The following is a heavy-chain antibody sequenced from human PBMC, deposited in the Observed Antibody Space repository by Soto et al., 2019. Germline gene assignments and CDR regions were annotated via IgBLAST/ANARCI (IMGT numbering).Heavy chain of an antibody. CDR1: GFTFNYYW. J-gene: IGHJ4*02. CDR3: ARGGDQDY. D-gene: IGHD2-21*02. Sequence: EVQLVESGGGLVQPGGSLRLSCVASGFTFNYYWMHWVRQAPGKGLVWVSRIQSDGSSPDYVDSVKGRFTISRDNAKNTLYLQMNNLRAEDTAVSYCARGGDQDYWGQGNLVTVSS. CDR2: IQSDGSSP. V-gene: IGHV3-74*01.